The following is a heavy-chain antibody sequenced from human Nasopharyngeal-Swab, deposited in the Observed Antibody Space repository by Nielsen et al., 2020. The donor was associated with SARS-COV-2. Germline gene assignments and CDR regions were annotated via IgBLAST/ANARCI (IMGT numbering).Heavy chain of an antibody. V-gene: IGHV3-64D*06. D-gene: IGHD4-11*01. CDR2: ISSDGGST. J-gene: IGHJ4*02. Sequence: GESLKISCSASGFTFSSYAMHWVRQAPGKGLKYVSAISSDGGSTYYADSVKGRFTISRDNAKNTLYLQMSSLGPEDTAVYYCVKQTPYTEWGQGTLVTVSS. CDR1: GFTFSSYA. CDR3: VKQTPYTE.